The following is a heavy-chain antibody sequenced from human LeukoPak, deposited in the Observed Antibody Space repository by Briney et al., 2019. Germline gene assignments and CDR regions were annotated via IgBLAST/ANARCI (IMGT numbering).Heavy chain of an antibody. CDR3: ARTTLHDAFDI. CDR1: GDSISTSSYY. J-gene: IGHJ3*02. D-gene: IGHD5-24*01. V-gene: IGHV4-39*07. CDR2: INHSGST. Sequence: SSETLSLTCSVSGDSISTSSYYWSWIRQPPGKGLEWIGEINHSGSTNYNPSLKSRVTISVDTSKNQFSLKLSSVTAADTAVYYCARTTLHDAFDIWGQGTMVAVSS.